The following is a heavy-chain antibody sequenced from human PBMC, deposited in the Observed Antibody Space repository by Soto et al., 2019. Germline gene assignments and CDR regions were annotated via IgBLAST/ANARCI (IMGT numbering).Heavy chain of an antibody. D-gene: IGHD3-10*01. CDR2: IYSGGST. Sequence: LRLSCAASGFTVSSNYMSWVRQAPGKGLEWVSVIYSGGSTYYADSVKGRFTISRDNSKNTLYLQMNSLRAEDTAVYYCARYAPNYGSGSYYKPHAPFDYWGQGTLVTVSS. CDR1: GFTVSSNY. V-gene: IGHV3-53*01. CDR3: ARYAPNYGSGSYYKPHAPFDY. J-gene: IGHJ4*02.